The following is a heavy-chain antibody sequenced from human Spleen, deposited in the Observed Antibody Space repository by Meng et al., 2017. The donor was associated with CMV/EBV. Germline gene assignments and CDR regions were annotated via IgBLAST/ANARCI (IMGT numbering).Heavy chain of an antibody. J-gene: IGHJ5*02. D-gene: IGHD4-11*01. CDR3: AKADYSNYFYWFDP. CDR2: ITIGSHYI. V-gene: IGHV3-21*01. CDR1: TFTFTASS. Sequence: GGSLRLSCAGSTFTFTASSMNWFRQAPGKGLEWVSSITIGSHYIYYADSVKGRFTVSRDNAKNSLFLQMNSLRAEDTAVYYCAKADYSNYFYWFDPWGQGTLVTVSS.